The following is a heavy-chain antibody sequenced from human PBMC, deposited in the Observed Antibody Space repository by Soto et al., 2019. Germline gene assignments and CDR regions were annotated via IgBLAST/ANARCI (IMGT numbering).Heavy chain of an antibody. V-gene: IGHV3-11*01. Sequence: PGGSLRLSCGASGFTLTDYYMSCIRHSPVNVMEXLSHISSIGTTTYYADSVKGRFSISMDNAKNSLYLQMNSLRAEDTAVYYCARDQEGSGSHWLGYNYYAMDVWGQGTTVTVSS. CDR2: ISSIGTTT. D-gene: IGHD3-10*01. CDR3: ARDQEGSGSHWLGYNYYAMDV. CDR1: GFTLTDYY. J-gene: IGHJ6*02.